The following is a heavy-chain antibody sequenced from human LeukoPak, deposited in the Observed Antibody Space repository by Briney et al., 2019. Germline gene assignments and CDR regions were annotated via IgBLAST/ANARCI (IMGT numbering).Heavy chain of an antibody. Sequence: PGGSLRLSCTASEFTVSSNCMSWVRQAPGKGLEWVSLICIGGSIYYTDSVKGRFTISRDGSKNTLYLQMNSLRAEDTAVYYCARRYCSGGTCYFFDYWGQGTLVTVSS. D-gene: IGHD2-15*01. CDR1: EFTVSSNC. J-gene: IGHJ4*02. CDR2: ICIGGSI. V-gene: IGHV3-53*01. CDR3: ARRYCSGGTCYFFDY.